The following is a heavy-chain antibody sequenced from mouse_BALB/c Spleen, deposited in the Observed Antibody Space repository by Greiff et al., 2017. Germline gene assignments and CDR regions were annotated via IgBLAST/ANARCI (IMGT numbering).Heavy chain of an antibody. CDR1: GYTFTSYV. V-gene: IGHV1-14*01. D-gene: IGHD1-2*01. CDR3: ARCTTATFYAMDY. Sequence: VQLQQSGPELVKPGASVKMSCKASGYTFTSYVMHWVKQKPGQGLEWIGYINPYNDGTKYNEKFKGKATLTSDKSSSTAYMELSSLTSEDSEVYYCARCTTATFYAMDYWGQGTSVTVSS. J-gene: IGHJ4*01. CDR2: INPYNDGT.